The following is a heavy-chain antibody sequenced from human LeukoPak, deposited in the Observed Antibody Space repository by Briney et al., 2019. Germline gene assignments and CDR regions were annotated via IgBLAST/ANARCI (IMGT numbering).Heavy chain of an antibody. J-gene: IGHJ4*02. V-gene: IGHV5-51*01. Sequence: GESLKISCKGSGYSFTSDWIGWVRQMPGKGLEWIGIIDPGDSDTRYSPSFQGQVTISADKSISIAYLQWSSVKASDTDMYYCARLGATDDYGGPEEDYWGQGTMVTVSS. CDR1: GYSFTSDW. D-gene: IGHD4-23*01. CDR2: IDPGDSDT. CDR3: ARLGATDDYGGPEEDY.